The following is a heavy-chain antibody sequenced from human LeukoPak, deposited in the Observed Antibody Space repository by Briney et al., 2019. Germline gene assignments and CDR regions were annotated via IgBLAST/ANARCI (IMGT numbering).Heavy chain of an antibody. CDR2: ISTSNGDT. D-gene: IGHD3-16*01. CDR3: AREGLGELTLDY. Sequence: ASVKVSCKASGYTFSTYGISWVRQAPGQGLEWMGWISTSNGDTKYAQKLQGRVTMTTDTSTSTAYMELRNLGSDDTAVYYCAREGLGELTLDYWGQGTLVTVSS. CDR1: GYTFSTYG. J-gene: IGHJ4*02. V-gene: IGHV1-18*01.